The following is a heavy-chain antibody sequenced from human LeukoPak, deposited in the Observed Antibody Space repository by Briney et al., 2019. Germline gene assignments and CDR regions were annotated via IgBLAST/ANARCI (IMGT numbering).Heavy chain of an antibody. CDR2: ISGSGGST. D-gene: IGHD4-11*01. V-gene: IGHV3-23*01. J-gene: IGHJ5*02. CDR3: AKGGYYDYSRSNWFDP. Sequence: GGSLRLSCAASGLTFSSYAMSWVRQAPGKGLEWVSAISGSGGSTYYADSVKGRFTISRDNSKNTLYLQMNSLRAEDTAVYYCAKGGYYDYSRSNWFDPWGQGTLVTVSS. CDR1: GLTFSSYA.